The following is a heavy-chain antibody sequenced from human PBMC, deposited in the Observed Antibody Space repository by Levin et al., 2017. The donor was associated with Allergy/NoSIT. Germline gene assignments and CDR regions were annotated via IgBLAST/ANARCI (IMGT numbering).Heavy chain of an antibody. J-gene: IGHJ3*01. CDR3: AREMAETAADTFDL. V-gene: IGHV1-18*01. D-gene: IGHD2-8*01. Sequence: ASVKVSCKASGYTFDFYGMTWLRQAPGQGLEWMGWISPYNGDTKFARKLQGRVTMTADTSTSTAYMQLTSLRSDDTAVYFCAREMAETAADTFDLWGQGTMVTVSS. CDR2: ISPYNGDT. CDR1: GYTFDFYG.